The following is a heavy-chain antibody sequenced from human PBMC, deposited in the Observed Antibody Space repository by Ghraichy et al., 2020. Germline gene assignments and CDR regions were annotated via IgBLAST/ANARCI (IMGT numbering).Heavy chain of an antibody. V-gene: IGHV1-2*04. CDR2: INPNSGGT. J-gene: IGHJ6*02. CDR1: GYTFTGYY. D-gene: IGHD3-3*01. CDR3: ARVKMRTIFGVRRYYYGMDV. Sequence: ASVKVSCKASGYTFTGYYMHWVRQAPGQGLEWMGWINPNSGGTNYAQKFQGWVTMTRDTSISTAYMELSRLRSDDTAVYYCARVKMRTIFGVRRYYYGMDVWGQGTTVTVSS.